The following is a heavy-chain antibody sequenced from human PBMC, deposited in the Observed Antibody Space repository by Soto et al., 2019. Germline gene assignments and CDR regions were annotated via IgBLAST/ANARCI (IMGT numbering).Heavy chain of an antibody. CDR2: IIPIFGTA. V-gene: IGHV1-69*12. D-gene: IGHD5-18*01. J-gene: IGHJ6*02. Sequence: QVQLVQSGAEVKKPGSSVKVSCKASGGTFSSYAISWVRQAPGQGLEWMGGIIPIFGTANYAQKFLGRVTITADESTSTAYMELSSLRSEDTAVYYCAREDTAMGNSYYYGMDVWGQGTTVTVSS. CDR1: GGTFSSYA. CDR3: AREDTAMGNSYYYGMDV.